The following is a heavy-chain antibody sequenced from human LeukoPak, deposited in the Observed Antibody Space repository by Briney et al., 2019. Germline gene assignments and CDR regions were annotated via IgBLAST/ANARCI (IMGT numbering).Heavy chain of an antibody. CDR3: AKKFPGVSYYFDF. J-gene: IGHJ4*02. CDR1: GFSLNNFD. CDR2: IGSAGHT. D-gene: IGHD2-8*01. Sequence: GGSLRLSCTASGFSLNNFDMTWVRQTPGKGLEYDSSIGSAGHTFYAGSLKGRFFISRDTSKNTVYLQVNSLRGEDTAVYFCAKKFPGVSYYFDFWGQGTLVTVSS. V-gene: IGHV3-23*01.